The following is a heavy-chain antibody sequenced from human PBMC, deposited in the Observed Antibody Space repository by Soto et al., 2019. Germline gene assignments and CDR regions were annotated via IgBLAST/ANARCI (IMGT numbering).Heavy chain of an antibody. D-gene: IGHD6-13*01. J-gene: IGHJ4*02. CDR3: ARKGKAAIAPWDY. CDR1: GGSISSGGYY. CDR2: IYYSGST. Sequence: SETLSLTCTVSGGSISSGGYYWSWIRQHPGKGLEWIGYIYYSGSTNYNPSLKSRVTMSVDTSKNQFSLKLDSVTAADTAVYYCARKGKAAIAPWDYWGQGTLVTVSS. V-gene: IGHV4-61*08.